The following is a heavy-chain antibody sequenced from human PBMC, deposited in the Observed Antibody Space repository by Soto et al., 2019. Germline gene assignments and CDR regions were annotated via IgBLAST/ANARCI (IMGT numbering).Heavy chain of an antibody. CDR2: INKNSCYI. J-gene: IGHJ4*02. V-gene: IGHV3-21*01. CDR1: GFIFSNYW. CDR3: ARGTEYTSSSPMGY. D-gene: IGHD6-6*01. Sequence: GGSLRLSCAASGFIFSNYWMTWVRQAPGKGLEWVSTINKNSCYIYYADSVKGRFTISRDNSKNSLYLQMNSLRAEDTAVYYCARGTEYTSSSPMGYWGQGTLVTVSS.